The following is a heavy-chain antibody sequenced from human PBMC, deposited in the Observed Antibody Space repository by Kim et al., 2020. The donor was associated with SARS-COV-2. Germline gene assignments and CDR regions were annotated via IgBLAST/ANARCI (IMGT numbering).Heavy chain of an antibody. D-gene: IGHD3-22*01. CDR3: ARSTYYYDRSGYHFDY. CDR2: IIPIFGIA. J-gene: IGHJ4*02. Sequence: SVKVSCKASGGTFSSYAISWVRQAPGQGLEWMGRIIPIFGIANYAQKFQGRVTITADKSTSTAYMALSSLRSEDTAVYYCARSTYYYDRSGYHFDYWGQGTLVTVSS. V-gene: IGHV1-69*04. CDR1: GGTFSSYA.